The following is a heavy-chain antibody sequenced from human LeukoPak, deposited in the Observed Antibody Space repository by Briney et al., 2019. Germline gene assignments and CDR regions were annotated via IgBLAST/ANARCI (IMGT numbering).Heavy chain of an antibody. CDR2: ISSSSTYI. CDR1: GFIFSSFN. J-gene: IGHJ4*02. CDR3: ARQEGSYDSADFDY. D-gene: IGHD3-22*01. V-gene: IGHV3-21*01. Sequence: GGSLRLSCGASGFIFSSFNMIWVRQAPGKGLEWVSSISSSSTYIYYADSVKGRFTISRDNAKNSLYLQMNSLRAEDMAVYYCARQEGSYDSADFDYWGQGTLVAVSS.